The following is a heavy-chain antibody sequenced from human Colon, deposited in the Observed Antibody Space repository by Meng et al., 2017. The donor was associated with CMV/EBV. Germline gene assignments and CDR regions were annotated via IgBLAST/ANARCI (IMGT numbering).Heavy chain of an antibody. CDR3: AREEVGEMAVFDN. Sequence: EVQLVESGGGLVKPGGSLRLSCNTSGFTFSSHSMNWVRQAPGKGLEWVSSISRSSTHIYYLDSVKGRFTISRDNARNSLYLQMNSLRAEDTAVYYCAREEVGEMAVFDNWGQGTLVTVSS. V-gene: IGHV3-21*02. CDR1: GFTFSSHS. CDR2: ISRSSTHI. J-gene: IGHJ4*02. D-gene: IGHD5-24*01.